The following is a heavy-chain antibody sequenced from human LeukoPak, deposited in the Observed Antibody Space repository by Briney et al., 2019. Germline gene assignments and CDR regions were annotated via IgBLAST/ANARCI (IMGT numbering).Heavy chain of an antibody. Sequence: PSETLSLTCTVSGDSISSYYWSWIRQPAGKGLEWIGRIYTSGSTNYNPSLKSRVTMSVDTSKNHLSLKLSSVTAADTAVYYCAKPGYSGYRGAFDIWGQGTMVTVSS. D-gene: IGHD5-12*01. CDR3: AKPGYSGYRGAFDI. J-gene: IGHJ3*02. CDR2: IYTSGST. V-gene: IGHV4-4*07. CDR1: GDSISSYY.